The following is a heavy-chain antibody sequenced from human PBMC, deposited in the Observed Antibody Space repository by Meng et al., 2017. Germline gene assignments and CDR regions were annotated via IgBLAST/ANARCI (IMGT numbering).Heavy chain of an antibody. V-gene: IGHV1-2*06. Sequence: QGQLVQSWAEVKKPGASVKVSCKASGYTFTGYYMHWVRQAPGQGLEWMGRINPNSGGTNYAQKFQGRFTTTRDTSTSTVYMELSSLRSDDTAVYYCAREGTGYCGGGSCFSFDYWGQGSLVTVSS. CDR2: INPNSGGT. J-gene: IGHJ4*02. D-gene: IGHD2-15*01. CDR1: GYTFTGYY. CDR3: AREGTGYCGGGSCFSFDY.